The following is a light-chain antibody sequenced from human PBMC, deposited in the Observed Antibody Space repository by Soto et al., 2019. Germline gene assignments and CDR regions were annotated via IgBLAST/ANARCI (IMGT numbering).Light chain of an antibody. Sequence: ESVLTQSPATLSLSPGEIATLSCMASQSVRGYLAWYQQKPGQAPRLLIYEASFRVTGLPARFSGSGSGTDCTLTISSLEPEDFAVYYCQQRSDWPLTFGGGTKVEIK. CDR2: EAS. CDR1: QSVRGY. CDR3: QQRSDWPLT. J-gene: IGKJ4*01. V-gene: IGKV3-11*01.